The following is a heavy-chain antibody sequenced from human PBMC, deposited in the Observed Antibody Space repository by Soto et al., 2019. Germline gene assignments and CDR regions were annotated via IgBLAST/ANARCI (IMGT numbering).Heavy chain of an antibody. Sequence: QVQLVESGGGVVQPGRSLRLSCAASGFTFSSYGMHWVRQAPGKGLEWVAVIWYDGSNKYYADSVKGRFTISRDNSKNTLYLQMNSLRAEDTAVYYCARDNGHYDILTGYSSQWGQGTLVTVSS. CDR2: IWYDGSNK. V-gene: IGHV3-33*01. CDR1: GFTFSSYG. CDR3: ARDNGHYDILTGYSSQ. D-gene: IGHD3-9*01. J-gene: IGHJ4*02.